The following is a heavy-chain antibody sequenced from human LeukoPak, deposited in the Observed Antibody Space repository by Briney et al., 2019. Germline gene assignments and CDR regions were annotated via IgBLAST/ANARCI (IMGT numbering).Heavy chain of an antibody. CDR3: ARGDGGYGY. D-gene: IGHD1-1*01. J-gene: IGHJ4*02. CDR1: GGSFSGYY. CDR2: INHSGST. V-gene: IGHV4-34*01. Sequence: SETLSLTCAVYGGSFSGYYWSWIRQPPGKGLEWIGEINHSGSTNYNPSLKSRVTISVDTSKNQFSLKLSSVTVADTAVYYCARGDGGYGYWGQGTLVTVSS.